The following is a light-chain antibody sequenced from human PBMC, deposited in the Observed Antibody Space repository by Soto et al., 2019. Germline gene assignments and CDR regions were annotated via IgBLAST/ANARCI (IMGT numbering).Light chain of an antibody. CDR3: EQYVARLWT. J-gene: IGKJ1*01. CDR2: WAS. V-gene: IGKV4-1*01. CDR1: QSLVYSANNKNY. Sequence: DIVMTQSPDSLAVSLGERATINCKSSQSLVYSANNKNYLAWYQQKPGQPPKLLIYWASVRESGVPDRFSGSGSGTDFPLTICSLGAEDVAVNYCEQYVARLWTFGQGTKVEVK.